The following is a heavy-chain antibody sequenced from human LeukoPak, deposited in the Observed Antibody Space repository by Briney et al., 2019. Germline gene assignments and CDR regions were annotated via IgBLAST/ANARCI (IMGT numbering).Heavy chain of an antibody. CDR2: INHSGST. CDR3: ARGRVPQRVVVVPAAMNYFDY. V-gene: IGHV4-34*01. CDR1: GGSFSGYY. D-gene: IGHD2-2*01. J-gene: IGHJ4*02. Sequence: SETLSLTCAVYGGSFSGYYWSWIRQPPGKGLEWIGEINHSGSTNYNPSLKSRVTISVDTSKNQFSLKLSSVTAADTAVYYCARGRVPQRVVVVPAAMNYFDYWGQGTLVTVSS.